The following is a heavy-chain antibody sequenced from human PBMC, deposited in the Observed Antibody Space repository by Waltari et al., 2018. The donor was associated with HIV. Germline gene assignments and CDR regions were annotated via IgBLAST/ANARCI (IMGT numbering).Heavy chain of an antibody. Sequence: EVQLVESGGGLVKPGGSLRLSCAASGFTFSNAWMSWVRQAPGKGLEWVGRIKSKTDGGTTDYAAPVKGRFTISRDDSKNTLYLQMNSLKTEDTAVYYCTTDPSTVTTYKPPSNWGQGTLVTVSS. CDR3: TTDPSTVTTYKPPSN. D-gene: IGHD4-17*01. V-gene: IGHV3-15*01. CDR1: GFTFSNAW. CDR2: IKSKTDGGTT. J-gene: IGHJ4*02.